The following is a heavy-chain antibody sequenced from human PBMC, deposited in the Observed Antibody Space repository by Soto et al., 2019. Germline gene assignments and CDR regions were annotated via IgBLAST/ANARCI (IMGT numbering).Heavy chain of an antibody. CDR2: IIPIFGTA. V-gene: IGHV1-69*12. J-gene: IGHJ6*02. D-gene: IGHD1-1*01. CDR1: GGTFSSYA. Sequence: QVQLVQSGAEVKKPGSSVKVSCKASGGTFSSYAISWVRQAPGQGLEWMGGIIPIFGTANYAQKFQGRVTSTAXXXTXSASMELSSRRSEDTAVYYCASPGGGRNYYYYGMDVWGQGTTVTVSS. CDR3: ASPGGGRNYYYYGMDV.